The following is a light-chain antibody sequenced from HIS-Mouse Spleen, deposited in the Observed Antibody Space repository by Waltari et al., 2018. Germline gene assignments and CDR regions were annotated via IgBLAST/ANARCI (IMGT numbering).Light chain of an antibody. V-gene: IGLV2-11*01. J-gene: IGLJ2*01. CDR2: EVS. CDR3: CSYAGSYTLV. Sequence: QSALTQPRSVSGSPGQSVTISCTGTSSDVGGYNYVSWYQQHPGKAPKRMIYEVSKRPSGVPDRFSGSKSGNTTSLTSAGLQAEDEADYYCCSYAGSYTLVFGGGTKLTVL. CDR1: SSDVGGYNY.